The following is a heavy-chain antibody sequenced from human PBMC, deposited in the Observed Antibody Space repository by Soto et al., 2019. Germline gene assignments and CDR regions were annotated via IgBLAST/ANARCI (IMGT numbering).Heavy chain of an antibody. CDR1: GFSLSTRGVG. D-gene: IGHD3-22*01. V-gene: IGHV2-5*02. Sequence: QITLKESGPTLVKPTQTLTLTCSFSGFSLSTRGVGVRWIRQPPGKALEWLALLYWDDDKRYSPSLKSSLTITKDTSKNQVVLTMTNMDPVDTATYYCAHSSYYYDSTGYALWFDYWGQGTLVTVSS. CDR3: AHSSYYYDSTGYALWFDY. J-gene: IGHJ4*02. CDR2: LYWDDDK.